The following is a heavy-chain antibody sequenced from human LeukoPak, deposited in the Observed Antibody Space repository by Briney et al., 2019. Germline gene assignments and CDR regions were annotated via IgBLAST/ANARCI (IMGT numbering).Heavy chain of an antibody. J-gene: IGHJ3*02. Sequence: GASVKVSCKASGYTFTSYDINWVRQATGQGLEWMGWMNPNSGNTGYAQKFQGRVTMTTDTSTSTAYMELRSLRSDDTAVYYCARVEAYCGGDCYYDAFDIWGQGTMVTVSS. CDR2: MNPNSGNT. V-gene: IGHV1-8*01. D-gene: IGHD2-21*02. CDR3: ARVEAYCGGDCYYDAFDI. CDR1: GYTFTSYD.